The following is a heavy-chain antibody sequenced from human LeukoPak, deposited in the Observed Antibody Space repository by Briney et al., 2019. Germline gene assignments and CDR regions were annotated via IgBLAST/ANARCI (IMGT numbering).Heavy chain of an antibody. Sequence: KCGESLKISCKGSGYSFTSYWIGRVRQMPGKGLEWMGIIYPGDSDTRYSPSFQGQVTISADKSISTAYLQWSSLKASDTAMYYCARLGGYDEYYYYMDVWGRGTTVTVSS. CDR3: ARLGGYDEYYYYMDV. D-gene: IGHD5-12*01. V-gene: IGHV5-51*01. J-gene: IGHJ6*03. CDR1: GYSFTSYW. CDR2: IYPGDSDT.